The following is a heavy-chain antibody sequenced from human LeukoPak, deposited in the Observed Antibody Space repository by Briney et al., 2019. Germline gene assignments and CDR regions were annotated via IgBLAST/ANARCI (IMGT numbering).Heavy chain of an antibody. Sequence: SVKVSCKASGYTFTGYYMHWVRQAPGQGLEWMGGIIPIFGTANYAQKFQGRVTITADESTSTAYMELSSLRSENTAVYYCARGVIVVGRYYSDYWGQGTLVTVSS. V-gene: IGHV1-69*13. CDR2: IIPIFGTA. CDR1: GYTFTGYY. J-gene: IGHJ4*02. CDR3: ARGVIVVGRYYSDY. D-gene: IGHD3-22*01.